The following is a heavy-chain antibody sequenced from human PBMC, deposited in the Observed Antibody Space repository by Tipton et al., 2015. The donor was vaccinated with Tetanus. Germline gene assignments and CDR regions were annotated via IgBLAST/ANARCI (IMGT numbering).Heavy chain of an antibody. J-gene: IGHJ3*02. Sequence: LRLSCTVSGGSISGHYWSWIRQPPGKGLEWLGRVYYSGTTKYNPSLNSRANISIDTSRKQFSLKLTSVTAADTAVYYCAGWELLNWNAFDIWGQGTGVTVSA. V-gene: IGHV4-59*11. CDR3: AGWELLNWNAFDI. CDR2: VYYSGTT. CDR1: GGSISGHY. D-gene: IGHD2-15*01.